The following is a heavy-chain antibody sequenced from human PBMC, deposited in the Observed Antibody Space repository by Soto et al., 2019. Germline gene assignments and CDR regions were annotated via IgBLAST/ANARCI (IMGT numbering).Heavy chain of an antibody. D-gene: IGHD3-22*01. CDR1: GGTFSSYA. CDR3: ARDRAYYYGSSGYYDY. J-gene: IGHJ4*02. CDR2: IIPIFGTA. V-gene: IGHV1-69*13. Sequence: SVKVSCKASGGTFSSYAISWVRQAPGQGLEWMGGIIPIFGTANYANKFQAGVTITADESTSTAYMELSSLGSEDTAVYYCARDRAYYYGSSGYYDYWGQGTRVTASS.